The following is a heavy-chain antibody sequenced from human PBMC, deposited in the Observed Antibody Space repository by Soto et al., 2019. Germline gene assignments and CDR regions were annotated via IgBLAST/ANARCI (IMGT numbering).Heavy chain of an antibody. V-gene: IGHV1-69*02. J-gene: IGHJ6*02. D-gene: IGHD3-10*01. CDR3: AIDLVNMVRGVMPNDYYCGMDV. Sequence: QVQLVQSGAEVKKPGSSVKVSCKASGGTFSSYTISWVRQAPGQGLEWMGRIIPILGIANYAQKVQGRVTINADKSTRTAYMELRSVRSEGISVYYFAIDLVNMVRGVMPNDYYCGMDVWGLGTTV. CDR2: IIPILGIA. CDR1: GGTFSSYT.